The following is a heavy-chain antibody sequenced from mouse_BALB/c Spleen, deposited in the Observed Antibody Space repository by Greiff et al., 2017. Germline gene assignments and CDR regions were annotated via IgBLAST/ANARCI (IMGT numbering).Heavy chain of an antibody. J-gene: IGHJ1*01. V-gene: IGHV14-3*02. Sequence: EVQLQQSGAELVKPGASVKLSCTASGFNIKDTYMHWVKQRPEQGLEWIGRIDPANGNTKYDPKFQGKATITADTSSNTAYLQLSSLTSENTAVYYCARGEGFYDWYFDVWGAGTTVTVSS. CDR1: GFNIKDTY. D-gene: IGHD3-3*01. CDR3: ARGEGFYDWYFDV. CDR2: IDPANGNT.